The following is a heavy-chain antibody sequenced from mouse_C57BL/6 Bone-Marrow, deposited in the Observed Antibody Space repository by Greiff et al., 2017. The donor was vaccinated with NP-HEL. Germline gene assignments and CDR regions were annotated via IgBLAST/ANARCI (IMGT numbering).Heavy chain of an antibody. CDR1: GFTFSDYY. V-gene: IGHV5-12*01. Sequence: DVKLVESGGGLVQPGGSLKLSCAASGFTFSDYYMYWVRQTPEKRLEWVAYISNGGGSTYYPDTVKGRFTISRDNAKNTLYLQMSRLKSEDTAMYYCARPGGAMDYWGQGTSVTVSS. CDR3: ARPGGAMDY. CDR2: ISNGGGST. J-gene: IGHJ4*01.